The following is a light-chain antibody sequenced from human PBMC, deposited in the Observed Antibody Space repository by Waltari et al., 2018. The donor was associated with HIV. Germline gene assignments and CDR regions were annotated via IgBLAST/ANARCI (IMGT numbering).Light chain of an antibody. CDR2: GAS. J-gene: IGKJ1*01. CDR1: QSVNSN. Sequence: EILMTQSPRTLSLSPGERATLSCRASQSVNSNLAWYQQTPGQAPRLLIYGASTRATRIPDRFSGSGSGTEFTLTISSLQSEDFAVYYCQQYDTWPPETFGQGTKLEIK. V-gene: IGKV3-15*01. CDR3: QQYDTWPPET.